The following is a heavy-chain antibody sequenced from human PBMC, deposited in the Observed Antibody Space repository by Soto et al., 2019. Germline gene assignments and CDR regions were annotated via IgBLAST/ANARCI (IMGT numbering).Heavy chain of an antibody. Sequence: GASVKVSCNASGKTFTSYDINWVRQDTGDGLEWMGWINPNSGNIGYAQKFQGRVTMTSDTAIRTAYMEVSRLRSDDTAVYYCTRGRASGCYCLLDYWGQGTLVTVSS. J-gene: IGHJ4*02. CDR1: GKTFTSYD. D-gene: IGHD3-10*01. CDR2: INPNSGNI. CDR3: TRGRASGCYCLLDY. V-gene: IGHV1-8*01.